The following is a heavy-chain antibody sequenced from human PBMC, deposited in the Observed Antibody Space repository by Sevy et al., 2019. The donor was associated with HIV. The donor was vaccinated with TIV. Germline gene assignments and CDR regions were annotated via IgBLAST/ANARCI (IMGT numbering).Heavy chain of an antibody. CDR2: DGSQK. V-gene: IGHV3-7*01. D-gene: IGHD2-21*01. CDR3: ARELWPGDY. Sequence: DGSQKHYVGSVKGRFSVSRDNAKNSVYLQMNRLRVDDTGIYYCARELWPGDYWGQGTLVTVSS. J-gene: IGHJ4*02.